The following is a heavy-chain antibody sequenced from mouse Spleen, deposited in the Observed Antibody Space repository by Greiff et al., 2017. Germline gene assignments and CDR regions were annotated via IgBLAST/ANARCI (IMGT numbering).Heavy chain of an antibody. V-gene: IGHV3-6*01. Sequence: VQLQESGPGLVKPSQSLSLTCSVTGYSITSGYYWNWIRQFPGNKLEWMGYISYDGSNNYNPSLKNRISITRDTSKNQFFLKLNSVTTEDTATYYCARDRDGSSSYYAMDYWGQGTSVTVSS. CDR2: ISYDGSN. CDR3: ARDRDGSSSYYAMDY. D-gene: IGHD1-1*01. CDR1: GYSITSGYY. J-gene: IGHJ4*01.